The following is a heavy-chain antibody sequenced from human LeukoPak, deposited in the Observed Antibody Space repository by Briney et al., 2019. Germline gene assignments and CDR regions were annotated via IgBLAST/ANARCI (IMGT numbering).Heavy chain of an antibody. V-gene: IGHV5-51*01. Sequence: GESLKISCKGSGYSFTSYWIGWVRQMPGKGLEWMGIIYPGDSDTRYSPSFQGQVTISADKSISTAYLQWSSLKASDTAMYYCATQVSGDYYYYYMDVWGKGTTVTVSS. D-gene: IGHD3-22*01. CDR1: GYSFTSYW. CDR3: ATQVSGDYYYYYMDV. CDR2: IYPGDSDT. J-gene: IGHJ6*03.